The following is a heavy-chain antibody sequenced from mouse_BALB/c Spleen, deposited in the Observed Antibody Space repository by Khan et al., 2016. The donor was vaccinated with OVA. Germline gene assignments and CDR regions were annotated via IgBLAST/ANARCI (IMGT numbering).Heavy chain of an antibody. CDR1: GFAFSSYD. CDR3: ARPSYYGNPWFTY. D-gene: IGHD2-10*01. Sequence: EVQLVESGGGLVKPGGSLKLSCAPSGFAFSSYDMSWVRQTPEKRLEWVATISGTGIYTYYPDSVKGRFTISRDNARNTLYLQMSSLGSEDTAFYYCARPSYYGNPWFTYWGQGTLVTVSA. CDR2: ISGTGIYT. J-gene: IGHJ3*01. V-gene: IGHV5-9*02.